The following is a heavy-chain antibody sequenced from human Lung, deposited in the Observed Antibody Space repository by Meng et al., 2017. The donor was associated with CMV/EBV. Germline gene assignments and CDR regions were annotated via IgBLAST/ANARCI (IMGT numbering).Heavy chain of an antibody. Sequence: SETXSLTSVAYGGSFGGSYWSWIRPPPGKGLEWIGEINHSVRTNYNPSLKSRVTISVDTSKNQFSLKLSSVTAADTAVYYCARGTGRGRGLLRHCSSTSRRPHPGCYYYGLDVXGQGXTVTVSS. CDR2: INHSVRT. V-gene: IGHV4-34*01. D-gene: IGHD2-2*01. CDR3: ARGTGRGRGLLRHCSSTSRRPHPGCYYYGLDV. J-gene: IGHJ6*02. CDR1: GGSFGGSY.